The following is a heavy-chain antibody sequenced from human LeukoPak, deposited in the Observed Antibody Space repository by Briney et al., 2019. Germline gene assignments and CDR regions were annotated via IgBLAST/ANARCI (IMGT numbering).Heavy chain of an antibody. CDR3: ASSVPIAVAGTSGHPARERQIDY. J-gene: IGHJ4*02. D-gene: IGHD6-19*01. CDR1: GYTFISYA. Sequence: ASVKVSCKASGYTFISYAMNWVRQAPGQGLEWMGWINTNTGNPTYAQGFTGRFVFSLDTSVSTAYLQISSLKAEDTAVYYCASSVPIAVAGTSGHPARERQIDYWGQGTLVTVSS. CDR2: INTNTGNP. V-gene: IGHV7-4-1*02.